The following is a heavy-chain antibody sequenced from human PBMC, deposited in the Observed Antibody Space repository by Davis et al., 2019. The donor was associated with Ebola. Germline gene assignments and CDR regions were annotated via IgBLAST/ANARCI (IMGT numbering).Heavy chain of an antibody. CDR3: ARPPCTSCSMDV. D-gene: IGHD2-2*01. J-gene: IGHJ6*02. CDR2: ISTYNGNT. CDR1: GYSFTDDG. V-gene: IGHV1-18*01. Sequence: ASVKVSCKASGYSFTDDGISWVRQAPGQGLEWMGWISTYNGNTNYAQKVQGRITMTTDTSTGTAYMELRSLRSDDTAVYYCARPPCTSCSMDVWGQGTTVTVSS.